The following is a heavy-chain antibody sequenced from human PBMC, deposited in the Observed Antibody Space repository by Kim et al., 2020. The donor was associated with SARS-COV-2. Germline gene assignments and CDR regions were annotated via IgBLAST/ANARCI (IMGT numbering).Heavy chain of an antibody. J-gene: IGHJ4*02. Sequence: SETLSLTCAVYGGSFSGYYWSWIRQPPGKGLEWIGEINHSGSTNYNPSLKSRVTISVDTSKNQFSLKLSSVTAADTAVYYCARGLSVRPIDYWGQGTLVTVSS. CDR2: INHSGST. CDR1: GGSFSGYY. CDR3: ARGLSVRPIDY. D-gene: IGHD3-22*01. V-gene: IGHV4-34*01.